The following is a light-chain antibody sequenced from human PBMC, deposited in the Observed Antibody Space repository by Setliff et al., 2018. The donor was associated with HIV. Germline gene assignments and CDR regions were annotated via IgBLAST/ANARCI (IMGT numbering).Light chain of an antibody. CDR1: SSDVGDYNY. CDR3: SSYASSNSYV. V-gene: IGLV2-8*01. Sequence: QSALTQPPSASGSPGQSVTISCTGTSSDVGDYNYVPWYQQHPGKAPKLMIYEITKRPSGVPDRSSGSKSGNTASLTVSGLQAEDEADYYCSSYASSNSYVFGTGTKVTVL. J-gene: IGLJ1*01. CDR2: EIT.